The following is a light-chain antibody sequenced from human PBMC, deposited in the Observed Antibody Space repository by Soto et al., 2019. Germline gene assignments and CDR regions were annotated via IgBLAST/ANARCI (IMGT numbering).Light chain of an antibody. Sequence: DIPMTQSPSSLSASVGDRVTITCRASQSISRYLNWYQQKPGKAPKLLIYAASSLPSGVPSRFSGSGSGTDFTLTISGLQPEDCATYYCQHSYSSSWTVGQGTEVEIK. CDR3: QHSYSSSWT. CDR1: QSISRY. V-gene: IGKV1-39*01. CDR2: AAS. J-gene: IGKJ1*01.